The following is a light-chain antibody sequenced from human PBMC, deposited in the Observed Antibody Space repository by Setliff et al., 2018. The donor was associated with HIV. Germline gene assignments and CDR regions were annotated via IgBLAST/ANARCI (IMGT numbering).Light chain of an antibody. CDR2: EVR. J-gene: IGLJ1*01. CDR1: SRDVGGYNY. CDR3: ASYAITNTLP. V-gene: IGLV2-14*01. Sequence: QSVLTQPAAVSGSPGQSITISCTGTSRDVGGYNYVSWYQQHPGKAPKLIIYEVRNRPSGVSNRFSGSKSGNTASLTISGLQPEDEADYYCASYAITNTLPFGTGTKVTVL.